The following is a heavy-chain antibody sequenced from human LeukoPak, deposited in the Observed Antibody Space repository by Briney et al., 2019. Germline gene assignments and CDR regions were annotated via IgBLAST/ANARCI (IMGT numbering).Heavy chain of an antibody. D-gene: IGHD4-17*01. V-gene: IGHV4-34*01. Sequence: SETLSLTCAVYGGSFSGYYWSWIRQPPGKGLEWIGQINPSRNTNYNPSLKSRVTISVDTSKKQFSLKLSSVTAADTAVYYCARGGTVTPDWHYYMDVWGKGTTVTISS. CDR3: ARGGTVTPDWHYYMDV. J-gene: IGHJ6*03. CDR2: INPSRNT. CDR1: GGSFSGYY.